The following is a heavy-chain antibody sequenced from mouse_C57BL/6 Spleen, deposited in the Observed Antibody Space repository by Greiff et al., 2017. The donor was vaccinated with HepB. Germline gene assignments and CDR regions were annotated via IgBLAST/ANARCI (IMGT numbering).Heavy chain of an antibody. CDR3: ARALYYSNYDWFAY. CDR2: IYPGDGDT. Sequence: QVQLKESGAELVKPGASVKISCKASGYAFSSYWMNWVKQRPGKGLEWIGQIYPGDGDTNYNGKFKGKATLTADKSSSTAYMQLSSLTSEDSAVYFCARALYYSNYDWFAYWGQGTLVTVSA. CDR1: GYAFSSYW. V-gene: IGHV1-80*01. J-gene: IGHJ3*01. D-gene: IGHD2-5*01.